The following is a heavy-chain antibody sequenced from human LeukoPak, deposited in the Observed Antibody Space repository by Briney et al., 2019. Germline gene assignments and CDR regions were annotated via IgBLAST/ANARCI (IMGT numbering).Heavy chain of an antibody. Sequence: PSETLSLTCTASGGSISSSTYYWDWIRQPPRKGLEWIGSIYYSGSTYYNPSLKSRVTISVDTSKNQFSLKLSSVTAADTAVYYCARDRPGWGAFDIWGQGTMVTVSS. CDR3: ARDRPGWGAFDI. V-gene: IGHV4-39*07. D-gene: IGHD1-26*01. CDR2: IYYSGST. CDR1: GGSISSSTYY. J-gene: IGHJ3*02.